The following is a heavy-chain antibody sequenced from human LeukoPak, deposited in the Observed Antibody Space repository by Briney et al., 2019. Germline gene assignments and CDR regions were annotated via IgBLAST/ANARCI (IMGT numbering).Heavy chain of an antibody. J-gene: IGHJ6*02. CDR3: ARSGYDPVYYYYGMDV. D-gene: IGHD5-12*01. CDR2: INAGNGNT. Sequence: ASVKVSCKASGYTFTSYAMHWVRQAPGQRLEWMGWINAGNGNTKYSQKFQGRVTITRDTSASTAYMELSSLRSEDTAVYYCARSGYDPVYYYYGMDVWGQGTTVTVSS. V-gene: IGHV1-3*01. CDR1: GYTFTSYA.